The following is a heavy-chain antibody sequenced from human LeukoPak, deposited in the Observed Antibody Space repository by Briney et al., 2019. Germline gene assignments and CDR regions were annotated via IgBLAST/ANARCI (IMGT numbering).Heavy chain of an antibody. CDR2: ITDSGGAN. CDR3: ARDHNWGFDY. J-gene: IGHJ4*02. Sequence: GGSLRLSCAASGFIFSSYSMNWVRQAPGKGLEWVSYITDSGGANYYADSVMGRFTISRDNAKNSLYLQVSSLRDEDTGIYYCARDHNWGFDYWGQGTLVTVSS. CDR1: GFIFSSYS. D-gene: IGHD3-16*01. V-gene: IGHV3-48*02.